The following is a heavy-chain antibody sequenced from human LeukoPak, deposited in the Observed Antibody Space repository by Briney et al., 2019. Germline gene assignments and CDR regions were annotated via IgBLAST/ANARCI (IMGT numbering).Heavy chain of an antibody. CDR2: IYYSGST. J-gene: IGHJ4*02. Sequence: SETLSLTCTVSGGSISSYYRSWIRQPPGKGLEWIGYIYYSGSTNYNTTLESRVNISVDTSKSQFSVKLSSVTAADTAVYYCARGGGYSYGYFDYWGQGTLVTVSS. CDR1: GGSISSYY. D-gene: IGHD5-18*01. CDR3: ARGGGYSYGYFDY. V-gene: IGHV4-59*01.